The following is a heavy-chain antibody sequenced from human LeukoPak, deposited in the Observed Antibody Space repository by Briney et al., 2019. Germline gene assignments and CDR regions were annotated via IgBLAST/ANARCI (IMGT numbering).Heavy chain of an antibody. CDR2: IYYSGST. CDR1: GGSISSYY. J-gene: IGHJ5*02. CDR3: ARDKVSGSYQGIDP. V-gene: IGHV4-59*12. D-gene: IGHD1-26*01. Sequence: SETLSLTCTVSGGSISSYYWGWIRQPPGKGLEWIGYIYYSGSTNYNPSLKSRVTISVDTSKNQFSLKLSSVTAADTAVYYCARDKVSGSYQGIDPWGQGTLVTVSS.